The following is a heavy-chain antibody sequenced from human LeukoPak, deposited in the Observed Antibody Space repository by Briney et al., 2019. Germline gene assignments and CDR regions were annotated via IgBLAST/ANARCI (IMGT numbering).Heavy chain of an antibody. CDR1: GFTFSSYA. Sequence: GGSLRLSCAASGFTFSSYAMSWVRQAPGMGLEWVSAISGSGGSTYYADSVKGRFTISRDNSKNTLYLQMNSLRAEDTAVYYCAKDGSGSYSGYWGQGTLVTVSS. J-gene: IGHJ4*02. CDR2: ISGSGGST. V-gene: IGHV3-23*01. D-gene: IGHD1-26*01. CDR3: AKDGSGSYSGY.